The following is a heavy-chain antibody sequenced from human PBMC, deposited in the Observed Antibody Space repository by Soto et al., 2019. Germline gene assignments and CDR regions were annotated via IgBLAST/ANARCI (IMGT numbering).Heavy chain of an antibody. CDR2: IDPSDSYT. CDR1: GYSFTSYW. V-gene: IGHV5-10-1*01. D-gene: IGHD6-19*01. CDR3: ASPLSAYTSGWSSYYHYGMDV. J-gene: IGHJ6*02. Sequence: GESLKISCKGSGYSFTSYWISWVRQMPGKGLEWMGRIDPSDSYTNYSPSFQGHVTIPADKSISTAYLQWSSLKASDTAMYYCASPLSAYTSGWSSYYHYGMDVWGQGTTVTVSS.